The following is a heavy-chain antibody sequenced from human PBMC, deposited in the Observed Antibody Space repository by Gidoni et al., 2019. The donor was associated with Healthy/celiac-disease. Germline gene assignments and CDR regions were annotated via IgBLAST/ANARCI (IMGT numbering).Heavy chain of an antibody. CDR1: GSTFDDYA. V-gene: IGHV3-9*01. CDR2: ISWNSGSI. D-gene: IGHD3-3*01. J-gene: IGHJ4*02. Sequence: EVQLVESGGGLVQPGRSLRLSCAASGSTFDDYAMHWVRQAPGKGLEWVSGISWNSGSIGYADSVKRRFTISRDNAKNSLYLQMNSLRAEDTALYYCAKTLAYYDFWSGGFDYWGQGTLVTVSS. CDR3: AKTLAYYDFWSGGFDY.